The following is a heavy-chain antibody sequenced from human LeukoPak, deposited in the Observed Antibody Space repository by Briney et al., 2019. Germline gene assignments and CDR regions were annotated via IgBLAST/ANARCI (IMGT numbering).Heavy chain of an antibody. V-gene: IGHV4-34*01. CDR2: INHSGST. CDR3: ARDRRWLTRAFDI. Sequence: SETLSLTCAVYGGSFSGYYWSWIRQPPGKGLEWIGEINHSGSTNYNPSLKSRVTISVDTSKNQISLKLSSVTAADTAVYYCARDRRWLTRAFDIWGQGTMVTVSS. CDR1: GGSFSGYY. D-gene: IGHD5-24*01. J-gene: IGHJ3*02.